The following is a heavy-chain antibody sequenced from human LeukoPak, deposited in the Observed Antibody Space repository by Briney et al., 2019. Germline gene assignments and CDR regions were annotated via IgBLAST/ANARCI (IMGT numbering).Heavy chain of an antibody. V-gene: IGHV4-31*03. CDR3: ARDRYDSYPMDV. D-gene: IGHD3-3*01. Sequence: PSETLSLTCTVSGDSISSGGYYWSWIRQHPGKGLEWIGYIYCSGSTYYSPSLKSRATISVDTSKNQFSLNLSSVTAADTAVYYCARDRYDSYPMDVWGQGTTVTVSS. CDR1: GDSISSGGYY. J-gene: IGHJ6*02. CDR2: IYCSGST.